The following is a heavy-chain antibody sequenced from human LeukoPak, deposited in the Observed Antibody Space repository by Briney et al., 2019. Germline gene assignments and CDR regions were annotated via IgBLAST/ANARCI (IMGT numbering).Heavy chain of an antibody. V-gene: IGHV1-2*06. CDR2: INPNSGGT. CDR1: GYTFTGYY. J-gene: IGHJ3*02. D-gene: IGHD3-22*01. CDR3: AREYYDSSGYYYHDAFDI. Sequence: ASVKVSCKASGYTFTGYYMHWVRQAPGEGLEWMGRINPNSGGTNYAQKFQGRVTMTRDTSISTAYMELSRLRSDDTAVHYCAREYYDSSGYYYHDAFDIWGQGTMVTVSS.